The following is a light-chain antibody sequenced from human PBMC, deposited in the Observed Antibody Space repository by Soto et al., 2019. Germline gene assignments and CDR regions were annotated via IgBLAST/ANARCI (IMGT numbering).Light chain of an antibody. V-gene: IGKV1-5*03. CDR3: QQYHSYFRT. CDR2: KAS. Sequence: DIQMTQSPSTLSASVGDRVTITCRASQTIGSWLAWYQQKPGKAPSLLMYKASSLESGVPSRFSGSGSGTEFTLTISSLQTDDFATYYCQQYHSYFRTFGQGTKVDIK. J-gene: IGKJ1*01. CDR1: QTIGSW.